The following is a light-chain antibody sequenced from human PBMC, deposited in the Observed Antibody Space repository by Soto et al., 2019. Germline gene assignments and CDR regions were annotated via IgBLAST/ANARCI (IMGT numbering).Light chain of an antibody. V-gene: IGKV4-1*01. CDR1: QSILYNSNNKNY. CDR3: QQYYTTPRT. J-gene: IGKJ1*01. CDR2: WAS. Sequence: DIVMTQSPDSLTVSLGERATINCRSSQSILYNSNNKNYLAWYQQKPGQPPKLPIYWASTRESGVPDRFSGSGSGTDFTLTISSLQAEDVAVYYCQQYYTTPRTFGQGTKVEIK.